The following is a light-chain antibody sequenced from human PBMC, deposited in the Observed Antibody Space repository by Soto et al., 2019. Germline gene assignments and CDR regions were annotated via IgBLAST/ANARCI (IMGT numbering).Light chain of an antibody. CDR1: QSISSY. Sequence: EIVMTQSPATLSLPPGERATLSCRASQSISSYLAWYQQKPGQAPRLLIYGASSRATGIPDRFSGSGSGTDFTLTISRLEPEDFAVYYCQQYGSLITFGQGTRLEIK. CDR2: GAS. V-gene: IGKV3-20*01. J-gene: IGKJ5*01. CDR3: QQYGSLIT.